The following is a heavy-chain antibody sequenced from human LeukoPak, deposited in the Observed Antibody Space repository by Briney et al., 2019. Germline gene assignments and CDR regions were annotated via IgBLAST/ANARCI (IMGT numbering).Heavy chain of an antibody. CDR3: ARVIGSYGDSAY. CDR1: GITFRMYA. CDR2: ITSSSSST. V-gene: IGHV3-48*04. J-gene: IGHJ4*02. D-gene: IGHD4-17*01. Sequence: GGSLRLSCFASGITFRMYAMNWVRQAPGKGLEWVSYITSSSSSTYYADSVKGRFTISRDNAKNSLYLQMNSLRAEDTAVYYCARVIGSYGDSAYWGQGTLVTVSS.